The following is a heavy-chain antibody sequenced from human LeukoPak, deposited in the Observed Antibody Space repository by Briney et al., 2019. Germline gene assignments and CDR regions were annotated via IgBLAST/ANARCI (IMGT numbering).Heavy chain of an antibody. J-gene: IGHJ4*02. CDR2: ISSASGSI. CDR1: GFTFSSNS. D-gene: IGHD2-2*01. CDR3: ARLPAYCSSTSCYYDY. V-gene: IGHV3-48*04. Sequence: GGSLRLSCVASGFTFSSNSMNWVRQAPGKGLEWVSYISSASGSIYYADSVKGRFTVSRDNAKNSLFLQMNSLRAEDTAVYYCARLPAYCSSTSCYYDYWGQGTLVTVSS.